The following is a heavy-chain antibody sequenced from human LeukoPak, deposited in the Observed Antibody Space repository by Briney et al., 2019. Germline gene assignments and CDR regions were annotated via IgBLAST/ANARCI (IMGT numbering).Heavy chain of an antibody. V-gene: IGHV4-59*08. CDR3: ARHIPAGIVVVIDAFDI. J-gene: IGHJ3*02. Sequence: SETLSLTCTVSGGSISSYYWSWIRQPPGKGLEWIGYIYYSGSTNYNPSLKSRVTISVDTSKNQFSLKLSSVTAADRAVYYCARHIPAGIVVVIDAFDIWGQGTMVTVSS. CDR2: IYYSGST. CDR1: GGSISSYY. D-gene: IGHD3-22*01.